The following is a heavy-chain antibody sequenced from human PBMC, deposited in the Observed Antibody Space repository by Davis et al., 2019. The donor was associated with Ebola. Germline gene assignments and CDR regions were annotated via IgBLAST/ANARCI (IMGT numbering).Heavy chain of an antibody. CDR1: GYSISSGYY. D-gene: IGHD6-25*01. Sequence: MPSETLSLTCTVSGYSISSGYYWGWIRQPPGKGLEWFGSIYHSGSTNYNPSLKSRVTISVDTSKNQFSLKLSSVTAADTAVYYCARGGGSGGYWGQGTLVTVSS. V-gene: IGHV4-38-2*02. J-gene: IGHJ4*02. CDR2: IYHSGST. CDR3: ARGGGSGGY.